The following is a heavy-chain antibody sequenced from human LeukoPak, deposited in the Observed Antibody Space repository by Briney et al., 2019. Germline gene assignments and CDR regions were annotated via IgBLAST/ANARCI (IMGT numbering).Heavy chain of an antibody. CDR1: GFTFSAAS. D-gene: IGHD2-21*02. J-gene: IGHJ4*02. CDR3: TRDGDGNFDY. Sequence: GRSLRLSCAASGFTFSAASMNWVRQTPGKGLEWISYISYSSVTIHYADSVKGRFTISRDNTQNTLFLQMNGLRAEDTAIYYCTRDGDGNFDYWGQGTQVTVSS. CDR2: ISYSSVTI. V-gene: IGHV3-48*04.